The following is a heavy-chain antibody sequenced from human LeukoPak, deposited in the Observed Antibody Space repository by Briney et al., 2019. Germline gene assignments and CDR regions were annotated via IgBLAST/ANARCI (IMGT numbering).Heavy chain of an antibody. D-gene: IGHD2-2*01. Sequence: GASVKVSCKASGGTFSSYAISWVRQAPGQGLEWMGGIIPIFGTANYAQKLQGRVTMTTDTSTSTAYMELRSLRSDDTAVYYCAREEEAPAGDRSGMDVWGQGTTVTVSS. CDR3: AREEEAPAGDRSGMDV. V-gene: IGHV1-69*05. CDR1: GGTFSSYA. J-gene: IGHJ6*02. CDR2: IIPIFGTA.